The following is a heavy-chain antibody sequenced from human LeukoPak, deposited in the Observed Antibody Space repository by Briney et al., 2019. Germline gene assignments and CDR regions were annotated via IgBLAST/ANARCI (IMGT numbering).Heavy chain of an antibody. V-gene: IGHV3-30-3*01. CDR2: ISYDGSNK. D-gene: IGHD3-22*01. CDR3: AREDNYDSSGYYYVLFDY. J-gene: IGHJ4*02. Sequence: GGSLRLSCAASGFTFSSYAMHWVRQAPGKGLEWVAVISYDGSNKYYADSVKGRFTISRDNSKNTLYLQMNSLRAEDTAVYYCAREDNYDSSGYYYVLFDYWGQGTLVTVSS. CDR1: GFTFSSYA.